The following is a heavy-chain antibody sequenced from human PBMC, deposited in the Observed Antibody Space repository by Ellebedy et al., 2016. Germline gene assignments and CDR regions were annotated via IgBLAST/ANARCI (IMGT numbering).Heavy chain of an antibody. CDR1: GFTVSSNY. V-gene: IGHV3-66*01. CDR2: IYSGGST. CDR3: ARGKGASYGGKVTTRFSSYYYYYYMDV. J-gene: IGHJ6*03. D-gene: IGHD6-6*01. Sequence: GESLKISXAASGFTVSSNYMSWVRQAPGKGLEWVSVIYSGGSTYYADSVKGRFTISRDNAKNSLYLQMNSLRAEDTAVYYCARGKGASYGGKVTTRFSSYYYYYYMDVWGKGTTVTVSS.